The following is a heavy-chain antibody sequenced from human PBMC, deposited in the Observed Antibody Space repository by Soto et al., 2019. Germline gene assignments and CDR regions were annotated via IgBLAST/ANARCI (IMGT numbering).Heavy chain of an antibody. CDR1: GFTFGSRA. CDR3: ARGSEDSYPGSRIFDF. CDR2: ITDNGGDS. D-gene: IGHD3-10*01. J-gene: IGHJ4*02. Sequence: EVQLLVSGGDLVQPGGSLRLSCVASGFTFGSRAMSWVLQAPGEGLEWVSTITDNGGDSKSADSVRGRFAISRDNSKNILYLQMSSLRAEDSAVYYCARGSEDSYPGSRIFDFWGRGTLVTVSS. V-gene: IGHV3-23*01.